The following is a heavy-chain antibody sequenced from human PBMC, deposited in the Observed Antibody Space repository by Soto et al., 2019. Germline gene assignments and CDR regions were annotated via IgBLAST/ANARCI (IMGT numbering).Heavy chain of an antibody. CDR2: ISAYNGNT. J-gene: IGHJ3*02. CDR3: ARDLASVPAAFDI. V-gene: IGHV1-18*01. CDR1: GYSCTSYG. Sequence: ASVKVSCKASGYSCTSYGISWVRQAPGQGLEWMGWISAYNGNTNYAQKLQGRVTMTTDTSTSTAYMELRSLRSDDTAVYYCARDLASVPAAFDIWGQGTMVTVSS. D-gene: IGHD3-10*01.